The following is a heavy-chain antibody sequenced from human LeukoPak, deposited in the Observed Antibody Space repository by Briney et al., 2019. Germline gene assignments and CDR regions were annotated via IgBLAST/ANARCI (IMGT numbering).Heavy chain of an antibody. CDR1: GFTFSAHA. CDR2: INSNGDST. Sequence: PGGSLRLSCSVSGFTFSAHAMHWVRQPPGKGLEFFSSINSNGDSTYHADSVKGRFTISRDNSRSTLYLQMNSLRDDDTAVYYCARAPYGVGYTAERDYWGQGTLVTVSS. V-gene: IGHV3-64*04. CDR3: ARAPYGVGYTAERDY. J-gene: IGHJ4*02. D-gene: IGHD3-16*02.